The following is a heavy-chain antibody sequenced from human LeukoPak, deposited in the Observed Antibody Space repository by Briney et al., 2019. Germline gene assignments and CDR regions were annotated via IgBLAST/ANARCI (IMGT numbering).Heavy chain of an antibody. CDR2: INSDGSST. D-gene: IGHD7-27*01. CDR3: ARGLGTQGAFDI. V-gene: IGHV3-74*01. CDR1: GFTFSGYW. Sequence: GGSLRLSCAASGFTFSGYWVHWVRQAPGKGLVWVSRINSDGSSTSYADSVKGRFTISRDNAKNTLYLQMNSLRAEDTAVYYCARGLGTQGAFDIWGQGTMVTVSS. J-gene: IGHJ3*02.